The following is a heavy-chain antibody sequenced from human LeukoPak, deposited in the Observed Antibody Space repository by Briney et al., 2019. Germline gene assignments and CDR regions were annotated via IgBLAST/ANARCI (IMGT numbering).Heavy chain of an antibody. V-gene: IGHV4-59*01. CDR1: GGSISSYY. CDR2: VYYSGST. Sequence: SETLSLTCTVSGGSISSYYWSWIRQPPGKGLEWIGYVYYSGSTNYNPSLKSRVTILVDTSKNQFSLKLSSVTAADTAVYYCTRVAQTPYGMDVWGQGTTVTVSS. CDR3: TRVAQTPYGMDV. J-gene: IGHJ6*02.